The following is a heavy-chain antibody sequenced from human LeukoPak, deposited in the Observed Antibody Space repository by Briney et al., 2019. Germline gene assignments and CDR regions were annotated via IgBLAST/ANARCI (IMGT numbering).Heavy chain of an antibody. V-gene: IGHV1-2*02. Sequence: ASVTVSCKTSGYSFTGYYMHWVRQAPGQGFEWMGSIDPDSGDTKIAEKFKGRVTMTRDTSSSKAYMEVMSLRSDDTGVYYCARGMYGSGSYSAHWGQGSLVIVSS. CDR1: GYSFTGYY. CDR2: IDPDSGDT. CDR3: ARGMYGSGSYSAH. D-gene: IGHD3-10*01. J-gene: IGHJ4*02.